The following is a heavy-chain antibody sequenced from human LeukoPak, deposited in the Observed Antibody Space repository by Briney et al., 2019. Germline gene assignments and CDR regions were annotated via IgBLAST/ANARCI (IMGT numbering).Heavy chain of an antibody. D-gene: IGHD1-26*01. V-gene: IGHV1-18*01. CDR3: ARDNTPFPIVGATDFDY. J-gene: IGHJ4*02. Sequence: ASVKVSCKASGYTFTSYGISWVRQAPGQGLEWMGWISAYNGNTSYAQKLQGRVTMTTDTSTSTAYMELWSLRSDDTAVYYCARDNTPFPIVGATDFDYWGQGTLVTVSS. CDR1: GYTFTSYG. CDR2: ISAYNGNT.